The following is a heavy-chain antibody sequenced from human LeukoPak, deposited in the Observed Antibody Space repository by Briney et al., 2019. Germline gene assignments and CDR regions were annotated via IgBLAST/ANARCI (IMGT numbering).Heavy chain of an antibody. CDR2: IYHSGST. CDR3: ARQQLVEEGFNDY. CDR1: GGSISSSSYY. J-gene: IGHJ4*02. V-gene: IGHV4-39*01. D-gene: IGHD6-13*01. Sequence: SETLSLTCTVSGGSISSSSYYWGWIRQPPGKGLEWIGSIYHSGSTYYNPSLKSRVTISVDTSKNQFSLKLSSVTAADTAVYYCARQQLVEEGFNDYWGQGTLVTVSS.